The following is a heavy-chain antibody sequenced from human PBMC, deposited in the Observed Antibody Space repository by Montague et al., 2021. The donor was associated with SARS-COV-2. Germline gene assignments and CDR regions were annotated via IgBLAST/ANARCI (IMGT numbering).Heavy chain of an antibody. CDR3: AGAVVQDNGWYLSYFDH. CDR2: ISSDGSNK. V-gene: IGHV3-30*04. CDR1: GFTFTSFS. Sequence: SLRLSCAASGFTFTSFSIYWVRQAPGKGLEWVAVISSDGSNKYFPDSVRGRFTISRDRSLNTVFLQMNTLRPEDTAVYYCAGAVVQDNGWYLSYFDHWGQGTLVTVSS. J-gene: IGHJ4*03. D-gene: IGHD6-19*01.